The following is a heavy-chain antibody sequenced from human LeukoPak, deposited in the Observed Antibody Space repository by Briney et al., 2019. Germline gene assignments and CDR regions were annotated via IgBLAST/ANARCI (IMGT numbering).Heavy chain of an antibody. V-gene: IGHV1-69*04. Sequence: SVKVSCKASGGTFSSYTISWVRQAPGQGLEWMGRIIPILGIANYAQKFQGRVTITADESTSTAYMELSSLRSEDTAVYYCARELRNDFWSGYFVYWGQGTLVTVSS. CDR2: IIPILGIA. CDR1: GGTFSSYT. CDR3: ARELRNDFWSGYFVY. J-gene: IGHJ4*02. D-gene: IGHD3-3*01.